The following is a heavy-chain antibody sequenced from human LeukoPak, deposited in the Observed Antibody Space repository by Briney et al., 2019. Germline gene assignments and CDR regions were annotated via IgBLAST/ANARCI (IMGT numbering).Heavy chain of an antibody. Sequence: GSLRLSCAASGFTFSDYYMSWIRQDPGKGLEWVSYISSSGSTIYYADSVKGRFTISRDNAKNSLYLQMNSLRAEDTAVYYCARVVVPAAIIPYFDPWGQGTLVTVSS. J-gene: IGHJ5*02. D-gene: IGHD2-2*01. CDR3: ARVVVPAAIIPYFDP. CDR2: ISSSGSTI. CDR1: GFTFSDYY. V-gene: IGHV3-11*01.